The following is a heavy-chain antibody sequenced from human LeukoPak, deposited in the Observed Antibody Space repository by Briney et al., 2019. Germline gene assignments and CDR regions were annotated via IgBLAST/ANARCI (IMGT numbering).Heavy chain of an antibody. D-gene: IGHD2-2*01. CDR1: GYTFTSYD. CDR3: ARGGPYQLLLDGFDP. CDR2: MNPNSGNT. J-gene: IGHJ5*02. Sequence: ASVKVSXKASGYTFTSYDINWVRQATGQGLEWMGWMNPNSGNTGYAQKFQGRVTITRNTSISTAYMELSSLRSEDTAVYYCARGGPYQLLLDGFDPWGQGTLVTVSS. V-gene: IGHV1-8*03.